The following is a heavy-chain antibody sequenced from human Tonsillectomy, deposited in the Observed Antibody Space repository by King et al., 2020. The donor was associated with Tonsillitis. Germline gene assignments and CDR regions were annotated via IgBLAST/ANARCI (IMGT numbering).Heavy chain of an antibody. CDR3: ARGSWVLTASNNDAFDI. V-gene: IGHV4-4*02. CDR1: GGSISSSHW. J-gene: IGHJ3*02. Sequence: QLQESGPGLVKPSGTLSLTCAVSGGSISSSHWWSWVRQPPGKGLEWIGEIYHSGTTNYNPSLKSRVTISVDKSKNQFSLKLSSVTAADTAVYYCARGSWVLTASNNDAFDIWGQGTVVTVSS. D-gene: IGHD2-21*02. CDR2: IYHSGTT.